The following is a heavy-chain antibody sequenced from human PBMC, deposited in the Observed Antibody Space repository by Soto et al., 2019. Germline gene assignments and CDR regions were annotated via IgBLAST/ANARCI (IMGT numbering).Heavy chain of an antibody. CDR1: GFTFSSPF. V-gene: IGHV3-7*03. CDR2: INQDGGGT. CDR3: ARYFRGSGRYFFDY. Sequence: PGGSLRLSRVASGFTFSSPFLGWVRQAPGGGLEWVANINQDGGGTYYVDSVEGRFTISRDNAKDSLYLQMNSLRGEDTAVYYCARYFRGSGRYFFDYWGQGTLVTVSS. J-gene: IGHJ4*02. D-gene: IGHD6-19*01.